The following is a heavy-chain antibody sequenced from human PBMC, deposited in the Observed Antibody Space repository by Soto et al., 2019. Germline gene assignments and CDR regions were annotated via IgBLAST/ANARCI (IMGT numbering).Heavy chain of an antibody. D-gene: IGHD2-15*01. J-gene: IGHJ4*02. CDR2: SCDYNGNT. Sequence: QVQLVQSGAEVKKPGASVKVSCKASGYTFTNYGVSWVRRPPGQGLEWMGWSCDYNGNTKYPQKPQRRVTMTTDTSTSTPYMDLRSARAADASLYACERWSTPVDCWGQGTLVTVSS. CDR3: ERWSTPVDC. CDR1: GYTFTNYG. V-gene: IGHV1-18*01.